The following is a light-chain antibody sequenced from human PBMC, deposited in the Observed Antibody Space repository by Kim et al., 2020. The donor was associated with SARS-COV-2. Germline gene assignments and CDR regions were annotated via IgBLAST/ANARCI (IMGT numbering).Light chain of an antibody. CDR3: RQSYT. J-gene: IGKJ2*01. V-gene: IGKV3-20*01. CDR2: GAS. CDR1: QSVSSNY. Sequence: EIVLTQSPGILSLSPGERATLSCRASQSVSSNYLAWYQQKPGQAPRLLIYGASSRATGIPDRFSGSGSGTDFTLTISRLEPVYFAVYYCRQSYTFGQGTKLEI.